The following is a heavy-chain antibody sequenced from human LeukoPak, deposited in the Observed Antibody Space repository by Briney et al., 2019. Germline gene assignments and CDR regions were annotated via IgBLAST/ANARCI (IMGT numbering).Heavy chain of an antibody. D-gene: IGHD3-22*01. CDR1: GYTFTSYD. J-gene: IGHJ4*02. CDR3: ARDEYISGYSHVY. Sequence: ASVKVSCKTSGYTFTSYDINWVRQATGQGLEWMGWMNPNSGNTGYAQKFQGRVSMTRSIFIATAYMELSSLRSEDTAVYYCARDEYISGYSHVYWGQGTLVTVSS. V-gene: IGHV1-8*01. CDR2: MNPNSGNT.